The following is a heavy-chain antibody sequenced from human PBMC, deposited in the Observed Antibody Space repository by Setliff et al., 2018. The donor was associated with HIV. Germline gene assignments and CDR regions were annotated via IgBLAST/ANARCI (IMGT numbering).Heavy chain of an antibody. Sequence: GGSMRLPWAASGFTFTTYAMHWVRQAPGKGLEWVAVISIYDGSEKYYASSVKGRFTISRDNSKNRLYLEMNSLRAEDTAIYSCAREFSGTRYRYFDSWGQGTLVTVSS. CDR2: ISIYDGSEK. CDR1: GFTFTTYA. J-gene: IGHJ4*02. V-gene: IGHV3-30*04. CDR3: AREFSGTRYRYFDS. D-gene: IGHD5-12*01.